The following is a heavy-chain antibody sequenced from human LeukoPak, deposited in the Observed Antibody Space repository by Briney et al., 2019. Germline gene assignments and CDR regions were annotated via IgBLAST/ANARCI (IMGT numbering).Heavy chain of an antibody. CDR3: AKHHYCSGGSCYDSRGWFDP. V-gene: IGHV3-23*01. D-gene: IGHD2-15*01. Sequence: GGSLRLSCAASGFTFSSYSMNWVRQAPGKGLEWVSAISGSGGSTYYADSVKGRFTISRDNSKNTLYLQMNSLRAEDTAVYYCAKHHYCSGGSCYDSRGWFDPWGQGTLVTVSS. CDR1: GFTFSSYS. J-gene: IGHJ5*02. CDR2: ISGSGGST.